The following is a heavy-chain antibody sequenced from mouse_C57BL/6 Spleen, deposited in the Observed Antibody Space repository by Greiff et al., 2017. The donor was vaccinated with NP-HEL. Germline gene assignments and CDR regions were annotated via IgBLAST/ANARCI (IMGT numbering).Heavy chain of an antibody. D-gene: IGHD1-1*01. J-gene: IGHJ2*01. CDR1: GFTFSSYG. Sequence: EVKLMESGGDLVKPGGSLKLSCAASGFTFSSYGMSWVRQTPDKRLEWVATISSGGSYTYYPVSVKGRFTISRDNAKNTLYLQMSSLKSEDTAMYYCAREGFITTVYFDYWGQGTTLTVSS. CDR2: ISSGGSYT. V-gene: IGHV5-6*01. CDR3: AREGFITTVYFDY.